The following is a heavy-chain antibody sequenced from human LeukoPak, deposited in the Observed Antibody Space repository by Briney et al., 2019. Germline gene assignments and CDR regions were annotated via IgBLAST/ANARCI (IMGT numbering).Heavy chain of an antibody. CDR2: FYWNDDK. D-gene: IGHD3-22*01. CDR1: GFSLSTSGVG. J-gene: IGHJ4*02. Sequence: SGPTLVNPTQTLTLTCTFSGFSLSTSGVGVGWIRQPPGKALEWLALFYWNDDKRYSPSLKSRLTITKDTSKNQVVLTMTNMDPVDTATYYCAHSRAYYYDSSTFDYWGQGTLVTVSS. CDR3: AHSRAYYYDSSTFDY. V-gene: IGHV2-5*01.